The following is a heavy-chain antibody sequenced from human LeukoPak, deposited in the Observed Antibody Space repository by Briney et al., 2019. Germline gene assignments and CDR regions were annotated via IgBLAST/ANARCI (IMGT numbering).Heavy chain of an antibody. CDR2: IYTSGST. J-gene: IGHJ6*03. CDR3: ARTTEAHSWRTRYYDYYMDV. V-gene: IGHV4-61*02. CDR1: GGSISSGSYY. Sequence: SQTLSLTCTVSGGSISSGSYYWSWIRQPAGKGLEWIGRIYTSGSTNYNPSLKSRVTISVDTSKNQFSLKLSSVTAADTAVYYCARTTEAHSWRTRYYDYYMDVWGKGTTVTVSS. D-gene: IGHD6-13*01.